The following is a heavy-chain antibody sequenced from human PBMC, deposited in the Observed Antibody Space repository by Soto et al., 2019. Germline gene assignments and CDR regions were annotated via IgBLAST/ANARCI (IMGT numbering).Heavy chain of an antibody. CDR3: ARLIAVAGTTYHPEHLTRGQYNWFDP. V-gene: IGHV4-34*01. Sequence: PSETLSLTCAVYGGSFSGYYWSWIRQPPGKGLEWIGEINHSGSTNYNPSLKSRVTISVDTSKNQFSLKLSSVTAADTAVYYCARLIAVAGTTYHPEHLTRGQYNWFDPWGQGTLVTVSS. D-gene: IGHD6-19*01. CDR1: GGSFSGYY. J-gene: IGHJ5*02. CDR2: INHSGST.